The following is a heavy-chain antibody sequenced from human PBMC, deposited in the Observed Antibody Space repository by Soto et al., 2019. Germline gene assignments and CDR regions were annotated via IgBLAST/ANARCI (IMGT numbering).Heavy chain of an antibody. Sequence: QVQLVESGGGVVQPGRSLRLSCAASGFTFSSYGMHWVRQAPGKGLEWVAVISYDGSNKYYADSVKGRFTISRDNSKNPLYLQMDSLRAEDTAVYYCAKEFSSGWYCYWGQRTMVTVSS. CDR2: ISYDGSNK. V-gene: IGHV3-30*18. J-gene: IGHJ4*02. CDR1: GFTFSSYG. CDR3: AKEFSSGWYCY. D-gene: IGHD6-19*01.